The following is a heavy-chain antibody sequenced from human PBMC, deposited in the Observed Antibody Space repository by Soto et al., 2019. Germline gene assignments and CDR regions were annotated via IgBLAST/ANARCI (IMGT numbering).Heavy chain of an antibody. CDR3: ATSTIDTSIMNQSFSCTDV. V-gene: IGHV1-3*01. Sequence: ASVKVSCKASEDTFTRYVIHWVRQAPGQRLEWMGWINAGNGNTKYSQNFQGRVTITRDASASTAYMELSSLRSQDTAVYYCATSTIDTSIMNQSFSCTDVWGTASTLTLFS. CDR2: INAGNGNT. D-gene: IGHD2-2*01. J-gene: IGHJ6*04. CDR1: EDTFTRYV.